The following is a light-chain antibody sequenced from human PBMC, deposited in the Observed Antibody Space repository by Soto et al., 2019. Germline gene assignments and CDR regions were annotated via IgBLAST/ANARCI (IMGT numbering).Light chain of an antibody. Sequence: EIVLTQSPGTLSLSPGERATLSCRASQGVSSSYLAWYQQKPGQAPRLLIDGASSRATSIPDRFSGSGSGTDFTLTISRLEPEDVEVYYCQQYCCSPPWTCGQGTKVEIK. CDR2: GAS. J-gene: IGKJ1*01. CDR1: QGVSSSY. CDR3: QQYCCSPPWT. V-gene: IGKV3-20*01.